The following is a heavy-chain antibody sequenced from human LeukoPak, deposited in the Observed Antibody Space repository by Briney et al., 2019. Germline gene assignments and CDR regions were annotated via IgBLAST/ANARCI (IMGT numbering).Heavy chain of an antibody. CDR2: IYYSRST. J-gene: IGHJ2*01. CDR3: ARVYYSSSYDYWYFDL. CDR1: GGSIRSFY. D-gene: IGHD6-13*01. Sequence: PSETLSLTCTVSGGSIRSFYWIWLGQPPGKGLEGWVYIYYSRSTNYHPSLKSRVTISVDTSKNQFSLKLSSVTAADTAVYYCARVYYSSSYDYWYFDLWGRGTLVTVSS. V-gene: IGHV4-59*01.